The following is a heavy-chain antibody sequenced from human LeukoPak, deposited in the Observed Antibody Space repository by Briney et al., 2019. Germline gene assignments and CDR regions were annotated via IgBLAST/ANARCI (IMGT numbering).Heavy chain of an antibody. CDR3: ARDLSLYCSGGSCYSLNY. CDR2: IYASGST. Sequence: SETLSLTCIVSGGSISSYYWNWIRQPAGKGLEWVGRIYASGSTNYNPSLKSRVTMSVDTSRNQFSLKLSSVTAADTAVYYCARDLSLYCSGGSCYSLNYWGQGTLVTVSS. J-gene: IGHJ4*02. D-gene: IGHD2-15*01. V-gene: IGHV4-4*07. CDR1: GGSISSYY.